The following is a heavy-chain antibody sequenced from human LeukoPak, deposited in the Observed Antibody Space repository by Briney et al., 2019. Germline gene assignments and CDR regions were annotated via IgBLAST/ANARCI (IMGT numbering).Heavy chain of an antibody. Sequence: ASVKVSCKASGYTFTGYYMHWVRQAPGQGLEWMGRINPNSGGTNYAQKLQGRVTMTTDTSASTAYMELRSLRSDDTAVYYCARVGYCSSTSCSLEVYYYYGMDVWGQGTTVTVSS. CDR1: GYTFTGYY. J-gene: IGHJ6*02. D-gene: IGHD2-2*01. CDR3: ARVGYCSSTSCSLEVYYYYGMDV. CDR2: INPNSGGT. V-gene: IGHV1-2*06.